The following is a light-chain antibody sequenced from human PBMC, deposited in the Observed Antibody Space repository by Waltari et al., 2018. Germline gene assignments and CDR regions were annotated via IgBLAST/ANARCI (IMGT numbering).Light chain of an antibody. CDR1: SLDVGAYNL. V-gene: IGLV2-14*01. CDR3: SSYTLTDTRV. J-gene: IGLJ3*02. CDR2: VVR. Sequence: QSALTQPASVSASPGQSITISCSGTSLDVGAYNLVSWSRQYPGKAPQLIIYVVRTRPSGVSDRFSGDKSDNTASLTISGLRAEDEADYYCSSYTLTDTRVFGGGT.